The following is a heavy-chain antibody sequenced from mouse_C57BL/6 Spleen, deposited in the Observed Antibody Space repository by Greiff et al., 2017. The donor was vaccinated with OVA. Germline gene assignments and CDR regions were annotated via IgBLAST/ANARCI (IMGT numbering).Heavy chain of an antibody. CDR3: ARKDYYGSSYLDY. Sequence: VQLQQSGAELVKPGASVKLSCKASGYTFTSYWMQWVKQRPGQGLEWIGEIDPSDSYTNYNQKFKGKATLTVDTSSSTAYMQLSSLTSEDSAVYYCARKDYYGSSYLDYWGQGTTLTVSS. D-gene: IGHD1-1*01. J-gene: IGHJ2*01. CDR1: GYTFTSYW. V-gene: IGHV1-50*01. CDR2: IDPSDSYT.